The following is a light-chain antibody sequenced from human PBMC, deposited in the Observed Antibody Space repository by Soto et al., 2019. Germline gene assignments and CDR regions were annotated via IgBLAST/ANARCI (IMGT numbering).Light chain of an antibody. CDR1: RSNVGRNA. V-gene: IGLV1-44*01. CDR2: ATN. J-gene: IGLJ2*01. CDR3: AAWEDTLNGPL. Sequence: QSVLTQPPSASGTPGQTVTISCSGSRSNVGRNAVSWYQQVPGMAPKLLVFATNKRPSGVPDRFSGSASGASASLAISGLQSEDEADYYCAAWEDTLNGPLFGGGTKLTVL.